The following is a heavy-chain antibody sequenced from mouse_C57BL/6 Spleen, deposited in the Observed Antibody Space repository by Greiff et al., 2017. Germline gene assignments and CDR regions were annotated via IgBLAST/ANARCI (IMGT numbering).Heavy chain of an antibody. D-gene: IGHD1-1*01. J-gene: IGHJ4*01. V-gene: IGHV5-6*01. Sequence: VQLKQSGGDLVKPGGSLKLSCAASGFTFSSYGMSWVSQTPDKRLEWVATISSGGSNTYYPDSVKGRITISRDNAKNTLYLQMSSLKSEDTAMYYCARGDYGSSSPSYWGQGTSVTVSS. CDR3: ARGDYGSSSPSY. CDR2: ISSGGSNT. CDR1: GFTFSSYG.